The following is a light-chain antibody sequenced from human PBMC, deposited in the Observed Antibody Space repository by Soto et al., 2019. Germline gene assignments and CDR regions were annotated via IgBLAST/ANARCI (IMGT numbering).Light chain of an antibody. CDR3: QQYGSSLRT. CDR2: DAS. CDR1: QGVSSNS. J-gene: IGKJ1*01. V-gene: IGKV3D-20*01. Sequence: EIVLTQSPATLSLSPGESATLSCGASQGVSSNSLAWYQQKPGLAPRLLIYDASRRATGIPDWFSGSGSWTDFSLTISRLAPEEFAVYYCQQYGSSLRTFGQGTKVEFK.